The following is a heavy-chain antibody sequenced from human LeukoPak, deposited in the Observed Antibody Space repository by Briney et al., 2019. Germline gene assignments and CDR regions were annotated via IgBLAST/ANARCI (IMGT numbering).Heavy chain of an antibody. CDR3: TTDLANYYYVREDY. J-gene: IGHJ4*02. CDR2: IKSKTDGGTT. CDR1: GFTFSNAW. V-gene: IGHV3-15*01. D-gene: IGHD3-10*02. Sequence: PGGSLRLSCAASGFTFSNAWVRQAPGKGLEWVGRIKSKTDGGTTDYAAPVKGRFTISRDDSKNTLYLQMNSLKTEDTAVYYCTTDLANYYYVREDYWGQGTLVTVSS.